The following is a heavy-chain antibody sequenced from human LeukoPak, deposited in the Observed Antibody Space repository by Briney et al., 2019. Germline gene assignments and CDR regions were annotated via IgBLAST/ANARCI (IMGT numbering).Heavy chain of an antibody. Sequence: GGSLRLSCAASGFTFSTYSMNWVHQAPGKGLEWVSYISSSSSTIYYADSVKGRFTISRDNAKNSLYLQMNSLRAEDTAVYYCARGSTYYDSSGQVPFDYWGQGTLVTVSS. V-gene: IGHV3-48*01. J-gene: IGHJ4*02. CDR2: ISSSSSTI. CDR1: GFTFSTYS. CDR3: ARGSTYYDSSGQVPFDY. D-gene: IGHD3-22*01.